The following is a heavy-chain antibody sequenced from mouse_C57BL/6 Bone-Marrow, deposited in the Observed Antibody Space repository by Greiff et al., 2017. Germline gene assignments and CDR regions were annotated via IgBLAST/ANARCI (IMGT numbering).Heavy chain of an antibody. V-gene: IGHV1-50*01. CDR2: IDPSDSYT. D-gene: IGHD2-4*01. CDR3: ARGYYDYDGYYFDY. J-gene: IGHJ2*01. Sequence: QVQLQQPGAELVKPGASVKLSCKASGYTFTSYWMQWVKQRPGQGLEWIGEIDPSDSYTNYNQKFKGKATLNVDTSSSTAYMQLSSLTSEDSAVYYCARGYYDYDGYYFDYWGQGTTLTVSS. CDR1: GYTFTSYW.